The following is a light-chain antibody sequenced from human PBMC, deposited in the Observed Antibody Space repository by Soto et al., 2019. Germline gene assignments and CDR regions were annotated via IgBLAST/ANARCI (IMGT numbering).Light chain of an antibody. Sequence: QSVLTQPPSASGSPGQSVTISCTGTSSDVGGYNYVSWYQQHPVKAPKLMIYEVSKRPSGVPDRFSGSKSGNTASLTVSGLQAEDEADYYCSSYAGSNNLGVFGGGTKLTVL. CDR2: EVS. CDR1: SSDVGGYNY. CDR3: SSYAGSNNLGV. V-gene: IGLV2-8*01. J-gene: IGLJ2*01.